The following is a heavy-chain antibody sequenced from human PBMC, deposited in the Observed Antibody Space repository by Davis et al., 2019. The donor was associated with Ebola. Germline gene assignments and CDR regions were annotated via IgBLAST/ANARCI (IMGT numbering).Heavy chain of an antibody. CDR1: GGSFSGYY. J-gene: IGHJ2*01. V-gene: IGHV4-34*01. D-gene: IGHD3-22*01. CDR2: INHGGST. CDR3: ARARTFYYDSSGYYRSYWYFDL. Sequence: MPSETLSLTCAVYGGSFSGYYWSWIRQPPGKGLEWIGEINHGGSTNYNPSLKSRVTISVDTSKNQFSLKLSSVTAADTAVYYCARARTFYYDSSGYYRSYWYFDLWGRGTLVTVSS.